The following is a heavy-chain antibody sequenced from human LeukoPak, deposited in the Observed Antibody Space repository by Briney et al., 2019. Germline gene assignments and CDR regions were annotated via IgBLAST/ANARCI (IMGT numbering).Heavy chain of an antibody. CDR1: GGPLSSSSYY. CDR2: IYHSGST. Sequence: SETLSLTCTVSGGPLSSSSYYWGWIRQPPGKGLEWIGSIYHSGSTYYHPSLKSRVTISVDTSKNQFSLKLSSVTAADTAVYYCARDLKAYYDSSGGDAFDIWGQGTMVTVSS. CDR3: ARDLKAYYDSSGGDAFDI. D-gene: IGHD3-22*01. J-gene: IGHJ3*02. V-gene: IGHV4-39*07.